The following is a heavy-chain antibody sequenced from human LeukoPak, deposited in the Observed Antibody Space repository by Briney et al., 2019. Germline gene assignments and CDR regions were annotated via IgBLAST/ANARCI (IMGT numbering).Heavy chain of an antibody. J-gene: IGHJ4*02. Sequence: PSETLSLTCTVSGGSISSFYWSWIRQPPGKGLEWIGWIYYTGTTNYNPSLKSRVTISADTSKNQFSLNLSSVTAADTAVYYCARYSNIAARFFDYWGQGTLVTVSS. CDR1: GGSISSFY. CDR2: IYYTGTT. CDR3: ARYSNIAARFFDY. D-gene: IGHD6-6*01. V-gene: IGHV4-59*01.